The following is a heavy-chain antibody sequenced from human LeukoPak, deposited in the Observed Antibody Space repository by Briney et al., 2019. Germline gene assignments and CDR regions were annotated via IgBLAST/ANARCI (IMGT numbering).Heavy chain of an antibody. J-gene: IGHJ5*02. V-gene: IGHV3-11*06. Sequence: GGSLRLSCAASGFTVSNNYMSWVRHAPGKGLEWVSYIGHTGSVTDYADSVKGRFTVSRDNAKNLVYLQMNSLRAEDTAVYYCARDLDILAMIVAWGQGTLVTVSS. CDR2: IGHTGSVT. CDR1: GFTVSNNY. D-gene: IGHD5-12*01. CDR3: ARDLDILAMIVA.